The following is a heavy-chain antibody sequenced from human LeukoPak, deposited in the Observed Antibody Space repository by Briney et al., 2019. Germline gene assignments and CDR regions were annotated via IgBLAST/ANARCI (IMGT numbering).Heavy chain of an antibody. V-gene: IGHV6-1*01. CDR2: TYYRSKWYN. D-gene: IGHD3-22*01. CDR1: GDSVSSNSAA. J-gene: IGHJ5*02. CDR3: ARDHRNYYDSSGYQADWFDP. Sequence: SQTLALTCAISGDSVSSNSAAWNWIRQSPSRGLEWLGRTYYRSKWYNDYAVSVKSRITINPDTSKNQFSLQLNSVTPEDTAVYYCARDHRNYYDSSGYQADWFDPWGQGTLVTVSS.